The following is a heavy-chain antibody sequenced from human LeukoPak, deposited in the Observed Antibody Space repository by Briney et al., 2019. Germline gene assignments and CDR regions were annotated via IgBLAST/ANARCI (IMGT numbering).Heavy chain of an antibody. CDR1: GFTFSSYA. CDR3: ARDTAPRDQQLVEDYYGMDV. Sequence: GRSLRLSCAASGFTFSSYAMHWVRQAPGKGLEWVAVISYDGSNKYYADSVKGRFTISRDNSKNTLYLQMNSLRAEDTAVYYCARDTAPRDQQLVEDYYGMDVWGQGTTVTVSS. D-gene: IGHD6-13*01. J-gene: IGHJ6*02. CDR2: ISYDGSNK. V-gene: IGHV3-30-3*01.